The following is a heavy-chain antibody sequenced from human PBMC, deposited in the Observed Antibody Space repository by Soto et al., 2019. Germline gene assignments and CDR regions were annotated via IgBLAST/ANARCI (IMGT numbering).Heavy chain of an antibody. J-gene: IGHJ5*02. CDR3: ARDPGSGWYALGFDP. Sequence: QVQLQESGPGLVKPSQTLSLTCTVSGGSISSGGYYWSWIRQHPGKGLAWIGYIYYSGSTYYNPSLKSRVTISVDTSKNQFSLKLSSVTAADTAVYYCARDPGSGWYALGFDPWGQGTLVTVSS. V-gene: IGHV4-31*03. CDR1: GGSISSGGYY. CDR2: IYYSGST. D-gene: IGHD6-19*01.